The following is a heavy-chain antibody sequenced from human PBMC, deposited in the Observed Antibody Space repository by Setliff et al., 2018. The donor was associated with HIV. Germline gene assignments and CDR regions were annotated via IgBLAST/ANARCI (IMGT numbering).Heavy chain of an antibody. V-gene: IGHV4-30-2*06. J-gene: IGHJ4*02. CDR3: ARGRSGDSGFDY. CDR1: GGSLRSGAYS. Sequence: SETLSLTCTVSGGSLRSGAYSWSWIRQSPGKSLEWIGYISHTGKTLYNPSLKSRVTMSVEGSRNQSSLKLTSLTGADTAVYYCARGRSGDSGFDYWGQGALVTVSS. D-gene: IGHD2-21*02. CDR2: ISHTGKT.